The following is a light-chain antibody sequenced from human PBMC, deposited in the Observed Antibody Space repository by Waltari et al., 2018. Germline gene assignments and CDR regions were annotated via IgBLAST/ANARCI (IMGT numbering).Light chain of an antibody. CDR2: DVT. J-gene: IGLJ3*02. CDR3: CSYTGSSTRV. V-gene: IGLV2-14*01. CDR1: SSDVGGYNY. Sequence: QSALTQPASVSGSPGQSITISCTGTSSDVGGYNYVSWYQQHPGKAPKLVIFDVTKRPSGVSNRFSGSKSRNTASLTISVLQAEDEADYYCCSYTGSSTRVFGGGTKLTVL.